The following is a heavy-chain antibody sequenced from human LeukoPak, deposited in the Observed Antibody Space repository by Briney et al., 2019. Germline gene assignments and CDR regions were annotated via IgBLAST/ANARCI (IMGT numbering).Heavy chain of an antibody. Sequence: SETLSLTCTVSGGSLSGYYWNWIRQSPGKGLEWIGEINHSGSTNYNPSLKSRVTISVDTSKNQFSLKLSSVTAADTAVYYCARATFDSRGYYYEGEYWGQGTLVTVSS. CDR2: INHSGST. D-gene: IGHD3-22*01. V-gene: IGHV4-34*01. CDR3: ARATFDSRGYYYEGEY. CDR1: GGSLSGYY. J-gene: IGHJ4*02.